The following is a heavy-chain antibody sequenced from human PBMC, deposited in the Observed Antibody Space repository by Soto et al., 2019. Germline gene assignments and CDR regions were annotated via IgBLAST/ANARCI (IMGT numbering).Heavy chain of an antibody. CDR3: AKNWNWGSLVH. CDR2: IYYGGST. V-gene: IGHV4-61*08. D-gene: IGHD7-27*01. J-gene: IGHJ4*02. Sequence: SETLCLTCTVSGGSISSGGYYWSWIRQPPGKGLEWIGNIYYGGSTNYNPSLKSRVTISVDTPKNQFSLKLSSVTAADTAVYYCAKNWNWGSLVHWGQGTLVTVSS. CDR1: GGSISSGGYY.